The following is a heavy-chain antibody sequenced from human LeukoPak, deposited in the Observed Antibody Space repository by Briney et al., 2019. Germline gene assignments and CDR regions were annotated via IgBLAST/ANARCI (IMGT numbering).Heavy chain of an antibody. CDR2: IKSKTDGGTT. J-gene: IGHJ4*02. Sequence: WIRQPPGKGLEWVGRIKSKTDGGTTDYAAPVKGRFTISRDDSKNTLYLQMNSLKTEDTAVYYCTTDDGYNYWGQGTLVTVSS. V-gene: IGHV3-15*01. CDR3: TTDDGYNY. D-gene: IGHD5-24*01.